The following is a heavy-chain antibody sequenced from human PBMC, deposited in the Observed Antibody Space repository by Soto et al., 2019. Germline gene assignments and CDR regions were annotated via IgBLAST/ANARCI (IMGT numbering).Heavy chain of an antibody. V-gene: IGHV3-33*01. CDR1: GFTFSSYG. J-gene: IGHJ6*02. CDR2: IWYDGSNK. Sequence: LRLSCAASGFTFSSYGMHWVRQAPGKGLEWVAVIWYDGSNKYYADSVKGRFTISRDNSKNTLYLQMNSLRAEDTAVYYCARDRSSLLHPTYGMDVWGQGTTVTVSS. CDR3: ARDRSSLLHPTYGMDV.